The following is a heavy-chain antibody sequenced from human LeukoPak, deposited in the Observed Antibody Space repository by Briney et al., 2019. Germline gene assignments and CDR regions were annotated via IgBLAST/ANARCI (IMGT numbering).Heavy chain of an antibody. Sequence: SVKVSCKASGGTFSSYAISWVRQAPGQGLEWMGGIIPIFGTANYAQKFQGRVTITADESTSTAYMELSSLRSEDTAVYYCASAPYYYDSSGYTYPYYYYYMDVWGKGTTVTISS. D-gene: IGHD3-22*01. CDR2: IIPIFGTA. J-gene: IGHJ6*03. CDR1: GGTFSSYA. V-gene: IGHV1-69*13. CDR3: ASAPYYYDSSGYTYPYYYYYMDV.